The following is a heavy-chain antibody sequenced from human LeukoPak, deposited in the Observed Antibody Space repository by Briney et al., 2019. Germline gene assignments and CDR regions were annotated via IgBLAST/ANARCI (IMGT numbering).Heavy chain of an antibody. CDR3: ASVYDNSGPLIDY. V-gene: IGHV4-30-2*01. Sequence: PSQTLSLTCAVSGGSISSGGYSWSWIRQPPGKGLEWIGYIYHSGSTYYNPSLKSRVTISVDRSKNQFSLKLSSVTAADTAVYYCASVYDNSGPLIDYWGQGTLVTVSS. CDR2: IYHSGST. D-gene: IGHD3-22*01. CDR1: GGSISSGGYS. J-gene: IGHJ4*02.